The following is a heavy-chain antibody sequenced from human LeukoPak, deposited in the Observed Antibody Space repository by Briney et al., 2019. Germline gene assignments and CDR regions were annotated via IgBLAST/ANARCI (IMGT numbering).Heavy chain of an antibody. CDR1: GFTFSDYY. CDR2: ISTSSSYT. D-gene: IGHD2-21*01. Sequence: GGSLRLSCAASGFTFSDYYMSWIRQAPGKGLEWVSYISTSSSYTNNADSVKGRFTISRDNSKNTLYLQMNSLRAADTAVYYCAKAKLCGPPAFDIWGQRTMVTVSS. V-gene: IGHV3-11*05. CDR3: AKAKLCGPPAFDI. J-gene: IGHJ3*02.